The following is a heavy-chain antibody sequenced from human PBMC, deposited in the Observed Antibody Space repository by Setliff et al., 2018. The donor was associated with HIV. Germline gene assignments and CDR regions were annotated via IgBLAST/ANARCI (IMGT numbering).Heavy chain of an antibody. D-gene: IGHD2-2*01. CDR3: ARDTSSSY. Sequence: GASVKVSCKASGYSFSDYYIHWVRQAPGHGFQWMGWISPKYGGTYYAQNFQGRVTMTRDTSISPAYMELSSLGSDDTAVYFCARDTSSSYWGQGTPVTVSS. CDR1: GYSFSDYY. V-gene: IGHV1-2*02. J-gene: IGHJ4*02. CDR2: ISPKYGGT.